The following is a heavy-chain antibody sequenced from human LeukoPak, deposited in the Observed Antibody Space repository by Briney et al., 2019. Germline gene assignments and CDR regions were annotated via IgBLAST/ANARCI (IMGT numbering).Heavy chain of an antibody. Sequence: GGSLRLSCAASGFTFSSYAMSWVRQAPGKGLEWVSTIGGTGVRAYYADSVKGRFTISRDNSKNTLYLQINSLRAEDTAVYFCAKDRLGGPYFFHYWGQGTLVTVSS. V-gene: IGHV3-23*01. CDR3: AKDRLGGPYFFHY. CDR2: IGGTGVRA. D-gene: IGHD3-16*01. J-gene: IGHJ4*02. CDR1: GFTFSSYA.